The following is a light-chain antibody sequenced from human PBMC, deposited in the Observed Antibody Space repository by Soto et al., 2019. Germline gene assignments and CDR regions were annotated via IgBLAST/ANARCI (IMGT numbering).Light chain of an antibody. CDR1: SSDVGSYNL. CDR3: CSYAGSSTLA. CDR2: EGS. V-gene: IGLV2-23*01. J-gene: IGLJ2*01. Sequence: QSVLTQPASVSGSPGQSITISCTGTSSDVGSYNLVSWYQRHPGKAPKLMIYEGSKRPSGVSNRFSGSKSGNTASLTISGLQAEDEADYYCCSYAGSSTLAFGGWTQLTVL.